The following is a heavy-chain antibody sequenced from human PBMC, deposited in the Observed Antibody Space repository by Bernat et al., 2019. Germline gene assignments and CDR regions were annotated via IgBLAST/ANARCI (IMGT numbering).Heavy chain of an antibody. D-gene: IGHD3-10*01. Sequence: EVQLVESGGGLVKPGGSLRLPCAVSGFTFSSYSMNWVRQAPGKGLEGGSSISSSSSYIYYADSVKGRFTLSRDNAKNSLYLQMNSLRAEDPAVYYCARDGDRYYGSGSYLYWGQGTLVTVSS. CDR1: GFTFSSYS. CDR2: ISSSSSYI. CDR3: ARDGDRYYGSGSYLY. J-gene: IGHJ4*02. V-gene: IGHV3-21*01.